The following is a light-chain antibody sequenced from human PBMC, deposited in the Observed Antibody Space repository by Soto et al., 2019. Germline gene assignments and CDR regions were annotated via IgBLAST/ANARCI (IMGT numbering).Light chain of an antibody. CDR2: GAS. CDR3: QQYGSSPYT. CDR1: QSVSSSY. V-gene: IGKV3-20*01. J-gene: IGKJ2*01. Sequence: EIVLTQSPGTQSLSPGERATLSCRASQSVSSSYLAWYQQKPGQAPRLLIYGASSRATGIPDRFSGSGSGTDFTLTISRVEPEDFAVYYCQQYGSSPYTFGQGTKLEIK.